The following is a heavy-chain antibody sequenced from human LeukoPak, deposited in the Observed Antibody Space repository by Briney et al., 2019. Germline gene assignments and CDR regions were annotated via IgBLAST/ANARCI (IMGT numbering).Heavy chain of an antibody. J-gene: IGHJ4*01. CDR3: ARGASRGFDY. V-gene: IGHV3-48*02. CDR1: GFTFSTYS. CDR2: ISSSSSTI. Sequence: GGSLRLSCAAAGFTFSTYSMNWVRQPPGKGLEWVSYISSSSSTIYYADSVKGRFTISRDNAKNSLYLQMNSLRDEDTAVYYCARGASRGFDYWGHRTLVTVSS. D-gene: IGHD5-24*01.